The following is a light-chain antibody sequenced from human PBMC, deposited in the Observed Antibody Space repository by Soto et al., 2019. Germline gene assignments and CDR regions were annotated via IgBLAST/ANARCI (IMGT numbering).Light chain of an antibody. J-gene: IGKJ2*01. CDR3: QPYSSDLNT. Sequence: DIHMTQSPSTMSASVGDRITITCRASQEVSQCLSWSQHKPGKAPKLLIYNESTLESGAYSKFSGRGCGTEFTLSIRDRQPDDLSTSYFQPYSSDLNTFGQGTKRES. CDR1: QEVSQC. CDR2: NES. V-gene: IGKV1-5*03.